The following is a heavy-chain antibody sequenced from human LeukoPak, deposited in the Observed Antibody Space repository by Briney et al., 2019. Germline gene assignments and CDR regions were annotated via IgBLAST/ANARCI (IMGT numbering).Heavy chain of an antibody. V-gene: IGHV3-48*04. CDR1: GFTFSSYS. D-gene: IGHD6-13*01. Sequence: PGGSLRLSCAASGFTFSSYSMNWVRQAPGKGLEWVSYISSSSSTIYYADSVKGRFTISRDNARNSLYLQMNSLRAEDTAVYYCASGGVGYSSSWLPYDYWGQGTLVTVSS. CDR3: ASGGVGYSSSWLPYDY. CDR2: ISSSSSTI. J-gene: IGHJ4*02.